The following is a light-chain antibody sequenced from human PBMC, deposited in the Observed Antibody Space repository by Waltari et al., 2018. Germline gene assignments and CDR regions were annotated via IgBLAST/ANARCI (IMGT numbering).Light chain of an antibody. CDR1: SSAVGSYNH. Sequence: QSALTQPASVSGSPGQSITISCTGTSSAVGSYNHVSPYKQHPGKAPKLMIYEGSKRPSGVSNRFSGSKSGNTASLTISGLQAEDEADYYCCSYAGSSTYYVFGTGTKVTVL. V-gene: IGLV2-23*01. CDR3: CSYAGSSTYYV. J-gene: IGLJ1*01. CDR2: EGS.